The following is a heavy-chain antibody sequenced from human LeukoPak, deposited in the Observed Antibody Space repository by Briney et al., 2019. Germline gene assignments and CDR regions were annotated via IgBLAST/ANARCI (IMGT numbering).Heavy chain of an antibody. J-gene: IGHJ3*02. CDR2: IIPIFGTA. CDR3: ARDRYCSGGSCYSSAFDI. D-gene: IGHD2-15*01. Sequence: SVKLSCKASGGTFSIYAISWVRQAPGQGLEWMGGIIPIFGTANYAQKVQGRVTITADESTSTAYMELSSLRSEDTAVYYCARDRYCSGGSCYSSAFDIWGQGTMVTVSS. V-gene: IGHV1-69*01. CDR1: GGTFSIYA.